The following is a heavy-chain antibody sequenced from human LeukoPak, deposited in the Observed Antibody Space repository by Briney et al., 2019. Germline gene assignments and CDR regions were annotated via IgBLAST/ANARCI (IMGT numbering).Heavy chain of an antibody. J-gene: IGHJ4*02. V-gene: IGHV4-39*07. CDR1: GGSISRSSSY. CDR3: ARERDITGTTWDY. D-gene: IGHD1-7*01. CDR2: IYYGGRT. Sequence: SETLSLTCTVSGGSISRSSSYWGWIRPPPGKGLEWIGSIYYGGRTYYNPSLKSRVTISVDTSKNQLSLKLSSVAAADTAVYYCARERDITGTTWDYWGQGSLVTVSS.